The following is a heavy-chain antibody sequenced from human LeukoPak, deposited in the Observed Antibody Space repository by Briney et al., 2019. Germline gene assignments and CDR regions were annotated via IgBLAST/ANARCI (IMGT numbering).Heavy chain of an antibody. CDR2: INHSGST. Sequence: SETLSLTCAVYGGSFSGYYWSWIRQPPGKGLEWIGEINHSGSTNYNPSLKSRVTISVDTSKNQFSLKLSSVTAADTAVYYCARGTSEGSDFDPWGQGTLVTVSS. J-gene: IGHJ5*02. CDR1: GGSFSGYY. D-gene: IGHD6-19*01. CDR3: ARGTSEGSDFDP. V-gene: IGHV4-34*01.